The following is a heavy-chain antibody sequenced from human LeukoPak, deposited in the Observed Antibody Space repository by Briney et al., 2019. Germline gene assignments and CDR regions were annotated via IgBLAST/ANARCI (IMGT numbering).Heavy chain of an antibody. V-gene: IGHV3-30-3*01. Sequence: PGRSLRLSCAASGFTFSSYAMHWVRQAPGKGLEWVEVISYDGSNKYYADSVKGRFTISRDNSKNTLYLQMNSLRAEDTAVYYRARSLTNYGAFDIWGQGTMVTVSS. CDR2: ISYDGSNK. CDR1: GFTFSSYA. CDR3: ARSLTNYGAFDI. J-gene: IGHJ3*02. D-gene: IGHD4/OR15-4a*01.